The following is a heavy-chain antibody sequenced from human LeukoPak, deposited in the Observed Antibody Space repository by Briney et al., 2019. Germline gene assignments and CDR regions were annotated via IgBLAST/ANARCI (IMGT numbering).Heavy chain of an antibody. CDR1: GFTFSKYW. D-gene: IGHD6-19*01. Sequence: GGSLRLSCAASGFTFSKYWMLWVRQAPGKGLESVSRINTDGTVTTYADSVKGRFTVSRDNADNTMFLQMNSVRDEDTAVYYCATKQWLASPPDYWGQGTPVTVSS. CDR3: ATKQWLASPPDY. CDR2: INTDGTVT. V-gene: IGHV3-74*01. J-gene: IGHJ4*02.